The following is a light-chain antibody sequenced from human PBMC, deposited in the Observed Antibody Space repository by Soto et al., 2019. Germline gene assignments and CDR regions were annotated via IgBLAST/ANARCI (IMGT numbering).Light chain of an antibody. J-gene: IGKJ1*01. CDR3: QQTYSAPPQ. Sequence: DIQMTQSPSSLSASIGDRVTLTCRASQRIGTNLNWYQQRPGKAPKLLIYAVSSLQSGGSSRLSGRGSGTDFTHSINSLRREDCASYYSQQTYSAPPQVGQGTKGDMK. V-gene: IGKV1-39*01. CDR2: AVS. CDR1: QRIGTN.